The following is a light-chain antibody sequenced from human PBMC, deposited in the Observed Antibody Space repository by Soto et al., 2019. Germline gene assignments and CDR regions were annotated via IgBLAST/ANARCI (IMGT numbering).Light chain of an antibody. V-gene: IGKV1-39*01. CDR2: AAS. CDR3: QQDYSTLAT. Sequence: DIQMSQSPSSLSASVGDRFTITCRAAESISRHLNWYQQKPGRAPDLLIYAASTLQNGVPSRFTGSGSGTEFTLTITGLQLEDFATNYCQQDYSTLATFGQGTRLEIK. CDR1: ESISRH. J-gene: IGKJ5*01.